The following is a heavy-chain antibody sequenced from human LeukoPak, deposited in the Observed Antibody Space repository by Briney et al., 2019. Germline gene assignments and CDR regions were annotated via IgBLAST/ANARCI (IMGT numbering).Heavy chain of an antibody. V-gene: IGHV1-46*01. D-gene: IGHD2-15*01. CDR1: GYTSTNKY. Sequence: GASVKVSCKASGYTSTNKYMHWVRQAPGQGLEWMGIINPSGGSTNYAQKFQGRVTMTSDTSTSTVYMELSSLRSEDTAVYYCARAVGIVVVVVATLDYWGQGTLVTVSS. CDR2: INPSGGST. CDR3: ARAVGIVVVVVATLDY. J-gene: IGHJ4*02.